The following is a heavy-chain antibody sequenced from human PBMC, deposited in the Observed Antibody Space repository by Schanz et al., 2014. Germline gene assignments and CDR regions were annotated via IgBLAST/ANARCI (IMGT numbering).Heavy chain of an antibody. V-gene: IGHV3-7*03. CDR3: AKCIGWYGRCAFDI. Sequence: EVQLVESGGGLVQPGRSLRLSCTASGFTFGDHSMSWVRQAPGKGLEWVANIRQDGSAKFYVDSVNSRFAISRDNAENSVYLQMNSLRAEDTAVYYCAKCIGWYGRCAFDIWGQGTMVTVSS. D-gene: IGHD6-19*01. J-gene: IGHJ3*02. CDR1: GFTFGDHS. CDR2: IRQDGSAK.